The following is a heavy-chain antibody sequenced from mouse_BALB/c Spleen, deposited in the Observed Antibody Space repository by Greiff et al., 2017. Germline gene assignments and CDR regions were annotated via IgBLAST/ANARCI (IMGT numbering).Heavy chain of an antibody. D-gene: IGHD1-1*01. J-gene: IGHJ3*01. CDR3: ASPFYYYGSSYVGFAY. CDR2: ISYSGST. V-gene: IGHV3-8*02. CDR1: GDSITSGY. Sequence: EVKLVESGPSLVKPSQTLSLTCSVTGDSITSGYWNWIRKFPGNKLEYMGYISYSGSTYYNPSLKSRISITRDTSKNQYYLQLNSVTTEDTATYYCASPFYYYGSSYVGFAYWGQGTLVTVSA.